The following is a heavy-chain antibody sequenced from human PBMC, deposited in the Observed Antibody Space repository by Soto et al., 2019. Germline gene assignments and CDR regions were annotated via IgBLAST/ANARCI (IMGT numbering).Heavy chain of an antibody. D-gene: IGHD2-2*01. CDR2: IYSGGST. J-gene: IGHJ3*02. CDR3: ARTQYDAFDI. CDR1: GFTVSSNY. Sequence: PGGSLRLSCAASGFTVSSNYMSWVRRAPGKGLEWVSVIYSGGSTYYADSVKGRFTISRHNSKNTLYLQMNSLRAEDTAVYYCARTQYDAFDIWGQGTMVTVPS. V-gene: IGHV3-53*04.